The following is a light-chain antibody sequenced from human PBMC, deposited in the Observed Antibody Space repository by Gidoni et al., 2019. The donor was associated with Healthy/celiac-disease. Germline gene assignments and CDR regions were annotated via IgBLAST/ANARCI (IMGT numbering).Light chain of an antibody. CDR3: QQSYSLPLT. J-gene: IGKJ4*01. V-gene: IGKV1-39*01. CDR1: QSISNN. Sequence: DIQMTQSPSSLSASVGDRVTITCRASQSISNNLNLYQQKPGKAPKLLIYAASSLQSGVPSGFSGSGSGTDFTLTISSLQPEDFATYYCQQSYSLPLTFGGGTKVEIK. CDR2: AAS.